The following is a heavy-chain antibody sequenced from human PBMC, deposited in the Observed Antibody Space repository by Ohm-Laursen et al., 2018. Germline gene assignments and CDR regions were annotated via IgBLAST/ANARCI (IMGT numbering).Heavy chain of an antibody. CDR3: ARATRGGYDY. CDR1: GFMFSSFG. V-gene: IGHV3-48*01. CDR2: ISSSSSSI. D-gene: IGHD5-12*01. Sequence: SLRLSCAASGFMFSSFGMNWVRQAPGKGPEWVSYISSSSSSIYYGDSVKGRFTISRDNAKNSLYLQMNSLRGEDTAVYYCARATRGGYDYWGQGTLVTVSS. J-gene: IGHJ4*02.